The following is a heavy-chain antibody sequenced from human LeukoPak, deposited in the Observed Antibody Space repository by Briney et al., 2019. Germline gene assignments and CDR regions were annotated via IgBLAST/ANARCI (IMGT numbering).Heavy chain of an antibody. V-gene: IGHV3-23*01. Sequence: GGSLRLSCAASGFTFSSYAMSGVPQAPGKGLEWVSGMSPSGGTTYYADSVKGRFTISRDNSKNTLYLHMNSLRAEDTAVYYCAKGPTLTGPQDWGQGTLVTVSS. CDR3: AKGPTLTGPQD. D-gene: IGHD3-9*01. CDR1: GFTFSSYA. J-gene: IGHJ4*02. CDR2: MSPSGGTT.